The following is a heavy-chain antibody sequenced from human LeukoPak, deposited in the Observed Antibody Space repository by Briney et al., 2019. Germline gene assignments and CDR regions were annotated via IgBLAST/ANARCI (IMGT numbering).Heavy chain of an antibody. CDR2: ISNNGGYT. Sequence: GGSLRLSCAASGFTFSSSAMSWVRQAPGKGLEWVSAISNNGGYTYYADSVQGRFTISRDNSKSTLCLQMNSLRAEDTAVYYCAKEKDYYFDYWGQGTLVTVSS. D-gene: IGHD3/OR15-3a*01. V-gene: IGHV3-23*01. CDR1: GFTFSSSA. CDR3: AKEKDYYFDY. J-gene: IGHJ4*02.